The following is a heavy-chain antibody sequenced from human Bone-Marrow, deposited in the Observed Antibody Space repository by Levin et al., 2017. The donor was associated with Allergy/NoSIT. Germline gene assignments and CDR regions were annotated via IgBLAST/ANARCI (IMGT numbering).Heavy chain of an antibody. CDR2: IWYDGSNK. D-gene: IGHD3-22*01. J-gene: IGHJ4*02. CDR3: ARDPYYYDSSGYLGPVDY. Sequence: GGSLRLSCAASGFTFSSYGMHWVRQAPGKGLEWVAVIWYDGSNKYYADSVKGRFTISRDNSKNTLYLQMNSLRAEDTAVYYCARDPYYYDSSGYLGPVDYWGQGTLVTVSS. V-gene: IGHV3-33*01. CDR1: GFTFSSYG.